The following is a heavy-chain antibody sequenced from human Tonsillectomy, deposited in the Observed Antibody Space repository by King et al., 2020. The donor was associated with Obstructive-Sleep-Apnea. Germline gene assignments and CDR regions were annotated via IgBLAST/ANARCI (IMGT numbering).Heavy chain of an antibody. J-gene: IGHJ4*02. CDR1: GFTFRSYV. CDR3: EKDREIAATDPGEFGC. D-gene: IGHD6-13*01. V-gene: IGHV3-33*06. CDR2: IWYDGINE. Sequence: VQLVESGGGVVQPGRSLRLSGAASGFTFRSYVMHWVRQAPGKGLGWVAIIWYDGINEYYPDSVKGRFTVSRDNSKNTLYLQMNSLRAEDTAVYYCEKDREIAATDPGEFGCWGQGTLVTVSS.